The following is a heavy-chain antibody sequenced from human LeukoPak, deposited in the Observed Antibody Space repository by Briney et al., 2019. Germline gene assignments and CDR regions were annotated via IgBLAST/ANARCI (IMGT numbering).Heavy chain of an antibody. J-gene: IGHJ6*03. CDR1: GYTFTGYY. CDR2: IIPIFGTA. D-gene: IGHD4-17*01. V-gene: IGHV1-69*06. Sequence: SVTVSCTASGYTFTGYYMHWVRQAPGQGLEWMGGIIPIFGTANYAQKFQGRVTITADKSTSTAYMELSSLRSEDTAVYYCARGTDYGYYYYYMDVWGKGTTVTVSS. CDR3: ARGTDYGYYYYYMDV.